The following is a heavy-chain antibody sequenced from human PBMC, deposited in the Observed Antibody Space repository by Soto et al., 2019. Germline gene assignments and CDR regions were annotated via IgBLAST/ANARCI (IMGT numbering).Heavy chain of an antibody. D-gene: IGHD3-10*01. Sequence: QLQLQESGPGLVKPSETLSLTCTVSGGSISSSSYYWGWIRQPPGKGLEWIGSIYYSGSTYYNPSLKSRATISVDTSKNQFSLKLSSVTAADTAVYYCARHSGGYYGSGGVDYWGQGTLVTVSS. CDR3: ARHSGGYYGSGGVDY. J-gene: IGHJ4*02. CDR1: GGSISSSSYY. CDR2: IYYSGST. V-gene: IGHV4-39*01.